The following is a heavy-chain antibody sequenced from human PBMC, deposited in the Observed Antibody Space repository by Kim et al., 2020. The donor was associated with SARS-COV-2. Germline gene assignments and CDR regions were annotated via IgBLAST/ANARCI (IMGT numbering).Heavy chain of an antibody. CDR1: GGTFSSYA. D-gene: IGHD2-2*01. J-gene: IGHJ5*02. CDR2: IIPIFGTA. Sequence: SVKVSCKASGGTFSSYAISWVRQAPGQGLEWMGGIIPIFGTANYAQKFQGRITITADESTSTAYMELSSLRSEDTAVYYCARARGYCSSTSCRPPSKNWFDPWGQGTLVTVSS. V-gene: IGHV1-69*13. CDR3: ARARGYCSSTSCRPPSKNWFDP.